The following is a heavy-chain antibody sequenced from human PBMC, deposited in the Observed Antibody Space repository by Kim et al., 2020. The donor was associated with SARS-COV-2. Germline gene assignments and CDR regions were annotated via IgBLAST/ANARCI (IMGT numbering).Heavy chain of an antibody. Sequence: GGSLRLSCAASGFTFSSYGMHWVRQAPGKGLEWVAVIWYDGSNKYYADSVKGRFTISRDNSKNTLYLQMNSLRAEDTAVYYCARDRLPLYYYYGMDVWGQGTTVTVSS. D-gene: IGHD4-17*01. CDR2: IWYDGSNK. CDR3: ARDRLPLYYYYGMDV. V-gene: IGHV3-33*01. J-gene: IGHJ6*02. CDR1: GFTFSSYG.